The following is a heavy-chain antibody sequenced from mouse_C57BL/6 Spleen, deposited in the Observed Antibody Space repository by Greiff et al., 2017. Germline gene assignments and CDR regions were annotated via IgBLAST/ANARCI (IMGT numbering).Heavy chain of an antibody. J-gene: IGHJ3*01. CDR3: TTVSYYSIAWFAY. CDR2: IDPEDGDT. D-gene: IGHD2-5*01. CDR1: GFNIKDYY. Sequence: EVQLQQSGAELVRPGASVKLSCTASGFNIKDYYMHWVKQRPEQGLEWIGRIDPEDGDTEYAPKFQGKATMTADTSSNTAYLQLSSLTSEDTAVYYCTTVSYYSIAWFAYWGQGTLVTVSA. V-gene: IGHV14-1*01.